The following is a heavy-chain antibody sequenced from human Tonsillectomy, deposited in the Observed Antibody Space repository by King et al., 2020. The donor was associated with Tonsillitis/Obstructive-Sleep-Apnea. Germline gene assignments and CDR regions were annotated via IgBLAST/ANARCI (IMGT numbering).Heavy chain of an antibody. CDR1: GFTFSSYE. D-gene: IGHD3-9*01. V-gene: IGHV3-48*03. Sequence: DVQLVESGGGLVQPGGSLRLSCAASGFTFSSYEMTWVRQAPGKGLEWVSYISSSGSTIYYADAVKGRFTISRDNANNSLYLQMNSLRADDTAIYYCARLGYGALRYSLDWYFDLWGRGTLVTVSS. CDR2: ISSSGSTI. CDR3: ARLGYGALRYSLDWYFDL. J-gene: IGHJ2*01.